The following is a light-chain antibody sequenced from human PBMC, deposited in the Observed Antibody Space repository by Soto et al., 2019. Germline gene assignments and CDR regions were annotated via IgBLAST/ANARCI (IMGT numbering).Light chain of an antibody. V-gene: IGKV3-20*01. Sequence: EIVLTQSPGTLSLSPGERATLSCRASQSVSSSYLAWYQQKPGHAPRLLIYGASSRATGIPDRFSGSGSGTDFTLIISSLEPEDFAVYYCQQYDRSPRTFGQGTKVEIK. J-gene: IGKJ1*01. CDR2: GAS. CDR3: QQYDRSPRT. CDR1: QSVSSSY.